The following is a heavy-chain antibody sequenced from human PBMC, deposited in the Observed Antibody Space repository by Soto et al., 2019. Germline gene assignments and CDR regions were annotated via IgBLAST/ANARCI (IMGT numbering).Heavy chain of an antibody. V-gene: IGHV3-48*02. J-gene: IGHJ4*02. CDR1: GFRFSEHS. Sequence: LVESGGGLVYPGGSLTLSCVGSGFRFSEHSMNWVRQAPGKGLQWVSYISSSSDSTYYADCVKGRFTVSRDNAKNALFLQMNSLRDDDTATYYCARLPKGSLVTAWGQGVRVTVSS. CDR2: ISSSSDST. D-gene: IGHD2-21*02. CDR3: ARLPKGSLVTA.